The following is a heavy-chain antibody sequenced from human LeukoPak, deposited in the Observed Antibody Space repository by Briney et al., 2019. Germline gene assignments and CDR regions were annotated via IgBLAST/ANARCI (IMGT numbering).Heavy chain of an antibody. J-gene: IGHJ5*01. CDR3: AKEPREYCSSTSCPNWFDS. CDR1: GFTFKKYA. V-gene: IGHV3-23*01. D-gene: IGHD2-2*01. Sequence: GGSLRLSCAASGFTFKKYAMSWVRQAPGKGLEWVSAISASGGTTYYADSVKGRFTIYRDNTENTLFMQMNRLRGEDTAVYYCAKEPREYCSSTSCPNWFDSWGQGTLVTVSS. CDR2: ISASGGTT.